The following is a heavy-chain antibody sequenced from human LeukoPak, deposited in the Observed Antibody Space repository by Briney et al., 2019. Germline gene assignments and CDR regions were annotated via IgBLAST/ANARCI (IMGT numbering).Heavy chain of an antibody. Sequence: SETLSLTCAVYGGSFSGYYWSWIRQPPGKWLEWIGEINHSGSTNYNPSLKSRVTISVDTSKNQFSLKLSSVTAADTAVYYCASPSSSWHRGWLDPWGQGTLVTVSS. J-gene: IGHJ5*02. CDR2: INHSGST. V-gene: IGHV4-34*01. D-gene: IGHD6-13*01. CDR1: GGSFSGYY. CDR3: ASPSSSWHRGWLDP.